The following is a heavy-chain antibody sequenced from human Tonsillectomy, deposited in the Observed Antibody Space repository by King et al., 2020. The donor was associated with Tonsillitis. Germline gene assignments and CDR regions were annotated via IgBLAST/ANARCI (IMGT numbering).Heavy chain of an antibody. CDR1: GFTFSRYG. D-gene: IGHD1-1*01. CDR3: AKDGAKSNWNDVGWFDS. J-gene: IGHJ5*01. Sequence: VQLVESGGGVVQPGGSLRLSCAASGFTFSRYGMHRVRQAPGKGLEWVTFIRHDGSNEYYADSVEGRFTISRDNSKNTLYLQMNSLRAEDTAVFYCAKDGAKSNWNDVGWFDSWGQGTLVTVSS. CDR2: IRHDGSNE. V-gene: IGHV3-30*02.